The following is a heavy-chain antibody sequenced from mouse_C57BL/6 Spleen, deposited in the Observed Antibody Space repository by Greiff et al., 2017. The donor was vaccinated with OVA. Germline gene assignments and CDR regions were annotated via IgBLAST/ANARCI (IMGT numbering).Heavy chain of an antibody. V-gene: IGHV1-15*01. J-gene: IGHJ4*01. CDR3: TRKNWGGAMDY. CDR2: IDPETGGT. D-gene: IGHD4-1*01. Sequence: VQLQQSGAELVRPGASVTLSCKASGYTFTDYEMHWVKQTPVHGLEWIGAIDPETGGTAYNQKFKGKAILTADKSSSTAYMELRSLTSEDSAVYYCTRKNWGGAMDYWGQGTSVTVSS. CDR1: GYTFTDYE.